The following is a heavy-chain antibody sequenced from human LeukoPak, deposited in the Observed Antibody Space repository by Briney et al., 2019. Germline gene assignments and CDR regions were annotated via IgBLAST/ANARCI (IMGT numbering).Heavy chain of an antibody. V-gene: IGHV1-8*01. D-gene: IGHD5-24*01. Sequence: ASVKVSCKASGYTFTSYDINWVRQATGQGLEWMGWMNPNRGNTGYAPKFQGRVTMTRNTSISTAYMELSSLRSEDTAVYYCARGRGWLPQNDYWGQGTLVTVSS. CDR1: GYTFTSYD. J-gene: IGHJ4*02. CDR2: MNPNRGNT. CDR3: ARGRGWLPQNDY.